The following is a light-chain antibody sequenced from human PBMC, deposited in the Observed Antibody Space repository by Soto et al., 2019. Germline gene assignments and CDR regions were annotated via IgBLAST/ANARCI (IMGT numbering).Light chain of an antibody. J-gene: IGLJ3*02. CDR3: VSYMESSLTHWV. V-gene: IGLV2-14*01. CDR2: EVD. CDR1: YTDVGGYNR. Sequence: QSVLTQPASVSGSPGQSITISCTGTYTDVGGYNRVSWYQHHAVKGPKMLIFEVDNRPSGISDRVSGSKSWDTAALTISDLQAADEDDYYCVSYMESSLTHWVFGGGTKVTVL.